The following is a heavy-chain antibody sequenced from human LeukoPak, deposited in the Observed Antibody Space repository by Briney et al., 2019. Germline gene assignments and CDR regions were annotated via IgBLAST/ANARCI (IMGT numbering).Heavy chain of an antibody. D-gene: IGHD6-19*01. Sequence: GGSLRLSCAASGFTFSSYGMHWVRQAPGKGLEWVAVISYDGSNKYYADSVKGRFTISRDNAKNSLYLQMNSLRAEDMAFYYCTRSTGWYNYFDYWGQGTLVTVSS. V-gene: IGHV3-30*03. CDR3: TRSTGWYNYFDY. CDR2: ISYDGSNK. J-gene: IGHJ4*02. CDR1: GFTFSSYG.